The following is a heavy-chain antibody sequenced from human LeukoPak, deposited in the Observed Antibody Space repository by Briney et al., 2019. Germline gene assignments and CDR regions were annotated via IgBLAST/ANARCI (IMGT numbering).Heavy chain of an antibody. CDR2: IWYDGSNK. Sequence: GGSLRLSCAASGITFSDYTMSWIRQAPGKGLEWVAVIWYDGSNKYYADSVKGRFTISRDSSKNTLYLQMNSLRAEDTAVYYCARDAYGDYYFDYWGQGTLVTVSS. V-gene: IGHV3-33*08. J-gene: IGHJ4*02. CDR1: GITFSDYT. D-gene: IGHD4-17*01. CDR3: ARDAYGDYYFDY.